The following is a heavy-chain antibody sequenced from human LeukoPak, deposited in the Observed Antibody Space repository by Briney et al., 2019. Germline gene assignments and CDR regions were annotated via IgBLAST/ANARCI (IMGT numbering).Heavy chain of an antibody. Sequence: RGSLRLSCAASGFTFSSYGMHWVRQAPGKGLEWVALISYDGGNKYYADSVKGRFTISRDNSKNTLYLQMNSLRAEDTAVYYCANENYYASGSYADYWGQGTLVTVSS. CDR2: ISYDGGNK. CDR3: ANENYYASGSYADY. CDR1: GFTFSSYG. V-gene: IGHV3-30*18. D-gene: IGHD3-10*01. J-gene: IGHJ4*02.